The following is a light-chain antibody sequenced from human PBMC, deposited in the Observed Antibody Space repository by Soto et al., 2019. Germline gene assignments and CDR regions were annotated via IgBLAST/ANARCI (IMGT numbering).Light chain of an antibody. CDR1: QSVDSSY. CDR3: QQYGNSPIT. V-gene: IGKV3-20*01. Sequence: EIVLTQHPGTLSLSPGERATLSCRASQSVDSSYLAWYQQKPGQAPRLLIYDSSIRATGIPDRFSGSGSGTDFTLTISRLEPEDFAVYYCQQYGNSPITFGQGTRLEIK. J-gene: IGKJ5*01. CDR2: DSS.